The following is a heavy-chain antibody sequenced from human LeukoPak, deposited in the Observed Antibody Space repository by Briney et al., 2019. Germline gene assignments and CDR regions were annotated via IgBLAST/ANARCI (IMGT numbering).Heavy chain of an antibody. CDR2: ISSSGST. V-gene: IGHV4-61*02. CDR3: ARDGVVTMELDY. J-gene: IGHJ4*02. Sequence: SETLSLTCTVSGDSISSGDYYWSWIRQPAGKGLEWIGRISSSGSTNYNPSLKSRVTISVDTSKNQFSLKLSSVTAADTAVYYCARDGVVTMELDYWGQGTLVTVSS. CDR1: GDSISSGDYY. D-gene: IGHD3-3*01.